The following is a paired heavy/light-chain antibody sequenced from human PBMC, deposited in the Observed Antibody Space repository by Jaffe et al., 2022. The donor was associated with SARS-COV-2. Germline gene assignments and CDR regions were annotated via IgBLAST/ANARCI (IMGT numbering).Heavy chain of an antibody. CDR2: ISWNSGSI. CDR3: AKDIGCSGGSCYDYYYYGMDV. V-gene: IGHV3-9*01. J-gene: IGHJ6*02. D-gene: IGHD2-15*01. Sequence: EVQLVESGGGLVQPGRSLRLSCAASGFTFDDYAMHWVRQAPGKGLEWVSGISWNSGSIGYADSVKGRFTISRDNAKNSLYLQMNSLRAEDTALYYCAKDIGCSGGSCYDYYYYGMDVWGQGTTVTVSS. CDR1: GFTFDDYA.
Light chain of an antibody. CDR3: QSADSSGTRGV. V-gene: IGLV3-25*03. CDR1: ALPKQY. CDR2: KDS. J-gene: IGLJ3*02. Sequence: SYELTQPPSVSVSPGQTARITCSGDALPKQYAYWYQQKPGQAPVLVIYKDSERPSGIPERFSGSSSGTTVTLTISGVQAEDEADYYCQSADSSGTRGVFGGGTKLTVL.